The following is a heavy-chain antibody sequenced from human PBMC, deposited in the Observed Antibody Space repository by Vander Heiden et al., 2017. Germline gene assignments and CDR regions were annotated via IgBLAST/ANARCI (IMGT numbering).Heavy chain of an antibody. CDR1: GFTFDDYA. V-gene: IGHV3-9*01. Sequence: EVQLVESGGGLVQPGRSLRLSCAASGFTFDDYAMHWVRQAPGKGLEWVSGISWNSGSIGYADSVKGRFTISRDNAKNSLYLQMNSLRAEDTALYYCAKAPNYIAVAVILDYWGQGTLVTVSS. J-gene: IGHJ4*02. CDR2: ISWNSGSI. D-gene: IGHD6-19*01. CDR3: AKAPNYIAVAVILDY.